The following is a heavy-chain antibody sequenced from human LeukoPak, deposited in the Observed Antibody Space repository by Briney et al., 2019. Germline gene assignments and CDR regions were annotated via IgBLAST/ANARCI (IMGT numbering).Heavy chain of an antibody. CDR1: GFTFSNYW. CDR3: ATYSSLNRREFQY. D-gene: IGHD3-22*01. V-gene: IGHV3-7*01. J-gene: IGHJ1*01. Sequence: GGSLRLSCEGSGFTFSNYWMGWVRQAPGKGLQWVANIKTDGSEKYYVDSVKGRFTISRDNAKNSLYLQMNSLRAEDTAVYYCATYSSLNRREFQYWGQGTLLTVFS. CDR2: IKTDGSEK.